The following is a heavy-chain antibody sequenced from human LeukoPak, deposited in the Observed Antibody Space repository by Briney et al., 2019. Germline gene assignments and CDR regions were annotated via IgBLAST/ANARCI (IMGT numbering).Heavy chain of an antibody. J-gene: IGHJ4*02. V-gene: IGHV3-66*04. CDR1: GFTVSSNY. CDR2: IYSSGST. Sequence: GGCLRLSCAASGFTVSSNYMGWVRQAPGKGLEWVSVIYSSGSTYYPDSVKGRFTVSRDESKNTLYLQMNSLRAEDTAVYYCTRLAVAYFDSWGQGTLVTVSS. CDR3: TRLAVAYFDS. D-gene: IGHD6-19*01.